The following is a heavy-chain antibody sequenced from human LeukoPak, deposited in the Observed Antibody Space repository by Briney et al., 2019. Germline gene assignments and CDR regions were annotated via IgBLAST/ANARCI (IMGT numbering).Heavy chain of an antibody. CDR3: AREGGTAILNWFDP. V-gene: IGHV3-48*04. CDR1: GFTFSSYA. CDR2: ISSSGSTI. D-gene: IGHD5-18*01. J-gene: IGHJ5*02. Sequence: PGGSLRLSCAASGFTFSSYAMSWVRDAPGKGLEGVSYISSSGSTIYYADSVKGRFTISRDNAKNSLYLQMNTLRAEDTAVYYCAREGGTAILNWFDPWGQGTLVTVSS.